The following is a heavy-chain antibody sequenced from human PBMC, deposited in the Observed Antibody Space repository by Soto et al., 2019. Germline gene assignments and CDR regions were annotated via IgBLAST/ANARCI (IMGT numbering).Heavy chain of an antibody. J-gene: IGHJ5*02. D-gene: IGHD6-25*01. V-gene: IGHV1-69*12. CDR2: IIPIFGTA. Sequence: QVQLVQSGAEVKKPGSSVKVSCKASGGTFSSYAISWVRQAPGQGLEWMGGIIPIFGTANYAQKFQGRVTITADDSTSTAYMELSSLRSEDTAVYYCVREYSSAEARAPFDPWGQGTLVTVSS. CDR1: GGTFSSYA. CDR3: VREYSSAEARAPFDP.